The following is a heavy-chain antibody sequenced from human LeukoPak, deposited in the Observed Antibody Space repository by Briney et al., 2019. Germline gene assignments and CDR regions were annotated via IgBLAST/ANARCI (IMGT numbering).Heavy chain of an antibody. D-gene: IGHD3-3*01. CDR1: GFTFSIYA. J-gene: IGHJ4*02. CDR3: ATPWRGG. CDR2: ISGSGGST. V-gene: IGHV3-23*01. Sequence: SGGSLRLSCAASGFTFSIYAMNWVRQAPGKGLEWVSGISGSGGSTDYAGSVKVRITISRDNSKNLLYLEMNSLRAEDTAVYYCATPWRGGWGQGTLVTVSS.